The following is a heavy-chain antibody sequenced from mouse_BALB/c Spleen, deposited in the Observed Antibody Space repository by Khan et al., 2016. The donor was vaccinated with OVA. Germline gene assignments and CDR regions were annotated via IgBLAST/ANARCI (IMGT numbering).Heavy chain of an antibody. D-gene: IGHD1-1*02. CDR3: AKGLWSHYFALDY. CDR2: IWGGGTT. CDR1: GFSLTDYG. V-gene: IGHV2-6-5*01. Sequence: VQVVESGPGLVAPSQNLSITCTVSGFSLTDYGVSWIRQPPGMGLEWLGVIWGGGTTYYNSALKSRLSISKDNSKSQVFLKMNSLQTDDTAMYYCAKGLWSHYFALDYWGQGASVTVSS. J-gene: IGHJ4*01.